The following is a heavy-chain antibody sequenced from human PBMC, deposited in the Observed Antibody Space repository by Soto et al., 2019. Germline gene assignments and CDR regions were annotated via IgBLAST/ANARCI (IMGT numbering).Heavy chain of an antibody. D-gene: IGHD5-12*01. Sequence: EVQLVESGGGLVKPGGSLRLSCAASGFTFSSYSMNWVRQAPGKGLEWVSSISSSSSYIYYADSVKGRFTISRDNAKNSLYLQMNSLRAEDTAVYYCARDREMATIWDYWGQGTLVTVSS. CDR1: GFTFSSYS. CDR3: ARDREMATIWDY. J-gene: IGHJ4*02. CDR2: ISSSSSYI. V-gene: IGHV3-21*01.